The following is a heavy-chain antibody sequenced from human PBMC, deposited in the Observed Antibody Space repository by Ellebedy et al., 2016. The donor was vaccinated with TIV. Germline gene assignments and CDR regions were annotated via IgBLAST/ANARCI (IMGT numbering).Heavy chain of an antibody. Sequence: GESLKISCTASGFTFSSFSMNWVRQAPGKGLEWLSYIGTTTGSISYADSAKGRFTISRDDAETTTFLQMNSQGAEDTARYFCARVGRSPHNWSFDYWGQGTLVTVSS. CDR3: ARVGRSPHNWSFDY. J-gene: IGHJ4*02. CDR2: IGTTTGSI. D-gene: IGHD5-24*01. V-gene: IGHV3-48*04. CDR1: GFTFSSFS.